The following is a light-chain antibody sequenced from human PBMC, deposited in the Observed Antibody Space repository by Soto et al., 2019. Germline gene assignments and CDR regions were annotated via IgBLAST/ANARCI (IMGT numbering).Light chain of an antibody. Sequence: QSVLTQPPSASGTPGQKVTIPCSGTTSNIGSDFLYWFQQFPGTAPILLIYRNNQRPSGVSDRFSGSKSGTSGSLAISGLQSEDEADYYCVSWDGSLSGWVFGGGTKLTVL. CDR3: VSWDGSLSGWV. CDR2: RNN. CDR1: TSNIGSDF. V-gene: IGLV1-47*01. J-gene: IGLJ3*02.